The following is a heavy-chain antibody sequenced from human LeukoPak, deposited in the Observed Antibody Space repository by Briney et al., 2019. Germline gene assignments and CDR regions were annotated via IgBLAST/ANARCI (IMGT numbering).Heavy chain of an antibody. CDR2: ISSSGSAI. D-gene: IGHD3-22*01. Sequence: GGSLRLSCTASGFSFSTYRMNWVRQAPGKGLEWVSYISSSGSAIYYADSVKGRFTISRDNAKNSLYLQMNSLRDEDTAVYYCVTGLGSSDYYFRYLDNWGQGTLVTVSS. J-gene: IGHJ4*02. V-gene: IGHV3-48*03. CDR1: GFSFSTYR. CDR3: VTGLGSSDYYFRYLDN.